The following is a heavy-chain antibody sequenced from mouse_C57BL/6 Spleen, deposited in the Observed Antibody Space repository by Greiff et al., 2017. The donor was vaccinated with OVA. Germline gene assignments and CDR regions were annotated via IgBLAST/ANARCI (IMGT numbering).Heavy chain of an antibody. CDR2: FYPGSGSI. CDR3: ARHEDAHTAQATFAY. Sequence: QVQLQQSGAELVKPGASVKLSCKASGCTFTEYTIHWVNQRSGQGLEWIGWFYPGSGSIKYNEKFKDKATLTADKSSSTVYMELSRLTSEDSSVYVCARHEDAHTAQATFAYWGQGTLVTVSA. CDR1: GCTFTEYT. V-gene: IGHV1-62-2*01. J-gene: IGHJ3*01. D-gene: IGHD3-2*02.